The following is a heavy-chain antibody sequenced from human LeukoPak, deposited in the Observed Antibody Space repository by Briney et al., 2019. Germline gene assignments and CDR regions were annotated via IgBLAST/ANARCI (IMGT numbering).Heavy chain of an antibody. CDR3: ARDLDFYATDY. CDR2: IGKDGTGN. Sequence: GGSLRLSCAASGLSLSRYWMSWVRQTPGKGLEWVANIGKDGTGNKYVDSVKGRFIISRDNAKNSVYLEMNSLRADDTAVYYCARDLDFYATDYWGQGTLVTVSS. J-gene: IGHJ4*02. CDR1: GLSLSRYW. D-gene: IGHD2/OR15-2a*01. V-gene: IGHV3-7*01.